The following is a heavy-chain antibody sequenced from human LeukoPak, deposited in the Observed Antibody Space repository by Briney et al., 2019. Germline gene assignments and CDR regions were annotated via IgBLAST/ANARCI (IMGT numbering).Heavy chain of an antibody. Sequence: GGSLRLSCAASGFTFSSYEMNWVRQAPGKGLEWVSYISSSGSTIYYADSVKDRFTISRDNAKNSLYLQMDSLRAEDTAVYYCAREIAVAGNDAFDIWGQGTMVTVS. CDR1: GFTFSSYE. CDR2: ISSSGSTI. CDR3: AREIAVAGNDAFDI. D-gene: IGHD6-19*01. J-gene: IGHJ3*02. V-gene: IGHV3-48*03.